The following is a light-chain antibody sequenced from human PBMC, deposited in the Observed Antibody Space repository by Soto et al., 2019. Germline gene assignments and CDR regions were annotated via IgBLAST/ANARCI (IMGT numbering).Light chain of an antibody. CDR1: QDISSW. CDR2: AAS. Sequence: DIQMTQSPSSVSASVGDRVTITCRTTQDISSWLVWYQQKPGKAPKLLAFAASSVQSGVPSRFSGSASGTEFPLTISSLQPEDIATYYCQQAASFPWTFGQGTKVEI. CDR3: QQAASFPWT. J-gene: IGKJ1*01. V-gene: IGKV1D-12*01.